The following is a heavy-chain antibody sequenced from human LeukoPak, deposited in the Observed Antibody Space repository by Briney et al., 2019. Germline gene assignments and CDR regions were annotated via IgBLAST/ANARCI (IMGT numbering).Heavy chain of an antibody. J-gene: IGHJ4*02. D-gene: IGHD6-25*01. Sequence: TSETLSLTCTVSGDSFNSRNYYWGWIRQPPGKGLEWIGSLYFTGSTYYSPSLKSRVTISLETAKNQFSLKMISVTGADTAVYYCARSLQDIWSGYEAPRRPFDQWGRGTLVTVTS. CDR3: ARSLQDIWSGYEAPRRPFDQ. CDR2: LYFTGST. CDR1: GDSFNSRNYY. V-gene: IGHV4-39*01.